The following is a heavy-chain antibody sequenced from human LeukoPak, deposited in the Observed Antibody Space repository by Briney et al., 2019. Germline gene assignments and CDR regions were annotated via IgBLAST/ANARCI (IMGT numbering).Heavy chain of an antibody. Sequence: GGSLRLSCAASGFTFDSYAMSWVRQAPGKGLEWVSSISRNGDSTYYADSVKGRFTISRDNSKNTLYLQMSSLRADDTAVYFCARRGAAAGSGLDYWGQGTLVTVSS. CDR1: GFTFDSYA. D-gene: IGHD6-13*01. V-gene: IGHV3-23*01. CDR2: ISRNGDST. CDR3: ARRGAAAGSGLDY. J-gene: IGHJ4*02.